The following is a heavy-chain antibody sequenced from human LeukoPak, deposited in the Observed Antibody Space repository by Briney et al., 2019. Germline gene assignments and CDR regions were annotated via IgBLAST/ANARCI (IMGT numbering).Heavy chain of an antibody. CDR2: LSGSGGST. V-gene: IGHV3-23*01. J-gene: IGHJ4*02. CDR1: GFTFSSYA. D-gene: IGHD4-23*01. Sequence: PGGSLRLSCAASGFTFSSYAMSWVRQAPGKGLEWVSALSGSGGSTYYADSVKGRFTISRDNSKNTLYLQMNSLRAEDTAVYYCAKDHNYGGNSPFDYWGQGTLVTVSS. CDR3: AKDHNYGGNSPFDY.